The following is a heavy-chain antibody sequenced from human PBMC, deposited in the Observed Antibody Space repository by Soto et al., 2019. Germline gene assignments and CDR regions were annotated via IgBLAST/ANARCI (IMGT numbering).Heavy chain of an antibody. D-gene: IGHD2-21*01. CDR2: IYYSGST. CDR1: GGSISSSSYY. CDR3: ARRVIDWFDP. V-gene: IGHV4-39*01. Sequence: QLQLQESGPGLVKPSETLSLTCTVSGGSISSSSYYWGWIRQPPGKGLEWIGSIYYSGSTYYNPPLKSPVHISLDPSKNQFSLKLSSVTAADTAVYYCARRVIDWFDPWGQGTLVTVSS. J-gene: IGHJ5*02.